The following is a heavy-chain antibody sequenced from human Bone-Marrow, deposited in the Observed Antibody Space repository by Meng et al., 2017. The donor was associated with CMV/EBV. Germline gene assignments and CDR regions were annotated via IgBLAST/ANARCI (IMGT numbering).Heavy chain of an antibody. CDR2: MNPNSGNT. V-gene: IGHV1-8*01. CDR3: ARGLISDAFWCGSSYGMDV. CDR1: GYTFTRND. Sequence: ASVKVSCKTSGYTFTRNDINWVRQATGQGLEWMGWMNPNSGNTGYAQKFQGRVTMTRDTSISTAYMELSSLRSEDTAVYYCARGLISDAFWCGSSYGMDVWGQGTTVTVSS. J-gene: IGHJ6*02. D-gene: IGHD3-3*01.